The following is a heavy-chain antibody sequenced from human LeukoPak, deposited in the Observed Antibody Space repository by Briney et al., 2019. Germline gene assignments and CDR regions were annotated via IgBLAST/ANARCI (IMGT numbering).Heavy chain of an antibody. CDR2: ISGGGGST. Sequence: GGSLRLSCAASGFTFSNNAMNWVRQSPEKGVEWVSYISGGGGSTYYADSVKGRFTISRDNSKNTLYLQMNSLRADDTAVYHCAKGIYSSSSYVRFTMDVWGQGTTVTVSS. D-gene: IGHD6-6*01. CDR1: GFTFSNNA. J-gene: IGHJ6*02. V-gene: IGHV3-23*01. CDR3: AKGIYSSSSYVRFTMDV.